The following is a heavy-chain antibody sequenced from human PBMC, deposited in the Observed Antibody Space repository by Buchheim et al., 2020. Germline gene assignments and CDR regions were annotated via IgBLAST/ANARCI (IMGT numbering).Heavy chain of an antibody. CDR1: GGSISSYY. Sequence: QVQLQESGPGLVKPSETLSLTCTVSGGSISSYYWSWIRQPPGKGLEWIGYIYYSGSTNYNPSLKSRVTISVDTSKNQFSLKLSSVTAADTAVYYCARTPTDGITIFGVVISGFFDYWGQGTL. CDR3: ARTPTDGITIFGVVISGFFDY. D-gene: IGHD3-3*01. CDR2: IYYSGST. V-gene: IGHV4-59*08. J-gene: IGHJ4*02.